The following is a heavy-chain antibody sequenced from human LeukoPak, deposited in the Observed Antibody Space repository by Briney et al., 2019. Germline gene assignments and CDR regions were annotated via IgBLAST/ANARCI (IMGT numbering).Heavy chain of an antibody. D-gene: IGHD3-10*01. V-gene: IGHV3-73*01. CDR1: GFTFSGSA. J-gene: IGHJ6*04. CDR3: ARGLSGITMVRGVLKPGLDV. CDR2: IRSKANSYAT. Sequence: GGSLRLSCAASGFTFSGSAMHWVRQASGKGLEWVGRIRSKANSYATAYAASVKGRFTISRDNAKNSLYLQMNSLRAEDTAVYYCARGLSGITMVRGVLKPGLDVWGKGTTVTISS.